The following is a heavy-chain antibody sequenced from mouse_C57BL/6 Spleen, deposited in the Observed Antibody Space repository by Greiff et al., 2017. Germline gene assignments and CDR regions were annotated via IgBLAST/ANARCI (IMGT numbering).Heavy chain of an antibody. Sequence: EVQLQESVAELVRPGASVKLSCTASGFNIKNNYMHWVKQRPEQGLEWIGRIDPANGNTKYAPKFQGKATITADTSSNTAYLQLSSLTSDDTAIYYCARGTVVAHDYWGQGTTLTVSS. CDR3: ARGTVVAHDY. CDR2: IDPANGNT. V-gene: IGHV14-3*01. CDR1: GFNIKNNY. J-gene: IGHJ2*01. D-gene: IGHD1-1*01.